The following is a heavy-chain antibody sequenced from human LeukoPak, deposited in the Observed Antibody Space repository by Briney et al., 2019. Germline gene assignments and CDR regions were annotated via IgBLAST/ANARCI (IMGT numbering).Heavy chain of an antibody. D-gene: IGHD2-15*01. Sequence: PSETLSLTCTVSGGSISSYYWGWIRQPAGKGLEWIGRLYTSGSSNYNPSLKSRVTMSVDTSKNQFSLKLSSVTAADTAVYYCARDLYQYCSGGSCRQFDYWGQGTLVTVSS. CDR3: ARDLYQYCSGGSCRQFDY. J-gene: IGHJ4*02. V-gene: IGHV4-4*07. CDR2: LYTSGSS. CDR1: GGSISSYY.